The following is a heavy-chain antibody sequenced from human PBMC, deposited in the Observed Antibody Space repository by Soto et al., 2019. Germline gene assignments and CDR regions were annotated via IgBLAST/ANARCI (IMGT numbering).Heavy chain of an antibody. Sequence: SGGSLRLSCAASGFTFSRYSMNWVRQAPGKGLEWVSSISSTTNYIYYADPMKGRFTVSRDNAKNSVYLDMNSLSAEDTAVYYCARESEDLTSNFDYWGQGTLVTVSS. CDR3: ARESEDLTSNFDY. CDR2: ISSTTNYI. V-gene: IGHV3-21*01. J-gene: IGHJ4*02. CDR1: GFTFSRYS.